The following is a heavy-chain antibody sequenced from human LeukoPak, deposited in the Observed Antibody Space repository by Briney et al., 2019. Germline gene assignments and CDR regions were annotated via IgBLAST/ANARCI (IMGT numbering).Heavy chain of an antibody. CDR2: ISSSSNYI. CDR3: ARASTRVVNVSIRVSGTVDC. Sequence: GGTLRLFCGASGLTFNSYSMNWVRQDPGKGLEEGSDISSSSNYIYYADSAKHRFTISKDHAKNSLDLQMNSLRSEDARVYYCARASTRVVNVSIRVSGTVDCWGQGTLATVS. CDR1: GLTFNSYS. V-gene: IGHV3-21*01. D-gene: IGHD6-19*01. J-gene: IGHJ4*02.